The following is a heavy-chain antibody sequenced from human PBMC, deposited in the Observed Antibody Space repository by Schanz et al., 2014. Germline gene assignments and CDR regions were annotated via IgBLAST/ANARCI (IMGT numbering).Heavy chain of an antibody. J-gene: IGHJ4*02. Sequence: QVQLVESGGGVVQFGRSLRLSCAASGFIFSSYGLHWVRQAPGKGLEWVALISNDGSIKYYADSVEGRFTISRDNSRNTLYLQMNSLRTEDTAVYYCASPSGYSDYGTYFDFWGQGTLXTVSS. V-gene: IGHV3-30*19. CDR2: ISNDGSIK. D-gene: IGHD5-12*01. CDR3: ASPSGYSDYGTYFDF. CDR1: GFIFSSYG.